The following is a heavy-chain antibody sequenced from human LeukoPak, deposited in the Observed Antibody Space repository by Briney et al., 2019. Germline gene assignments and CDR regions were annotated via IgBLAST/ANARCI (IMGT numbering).Heavy chain of an antibody. CDR3: AKDRRDGYSFDY. CDR1: KFTFSHYA. D-gene: IGHD5-24*01. CDR2: ISRNSDDM. V-gene: IGHV3-9*01. J-gene: IGHJ4*02. Sequence: GGSLRLSCAASKFTFSHYAMHWVRLVPGKGLEWVSGISRNSDDMDYADSVKGRFTISRDNAKNSLYLQMNSLRAEDTAVYYCAKDRRDGYSFDYWGQGTLVTVSS.